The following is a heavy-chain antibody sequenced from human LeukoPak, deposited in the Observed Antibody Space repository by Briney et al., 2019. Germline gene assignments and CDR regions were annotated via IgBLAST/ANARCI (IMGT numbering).Heavy chain of an antibody. CDR1: GGSISSYY. V-gene: IGHV4-59*08. CDR2: IYYSGST. Sequence: SETLSFTCTVSGGSISSYYWSWIRQPPGKGLEWIGYIYYSGSTNYNPSLKSRVTISVDTSKNQFSLKLTSVTAADTAVYYCARGYSSSWYFNWFDPWGQGTLVTVSS. D-gene: IGHD6-13*01. J-gene: IGHJ5*02. CDR3: ARGYSSSWYFNWFDP.